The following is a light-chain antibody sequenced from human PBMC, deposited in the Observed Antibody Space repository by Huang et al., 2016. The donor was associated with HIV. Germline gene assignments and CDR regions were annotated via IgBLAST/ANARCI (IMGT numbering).Light chain of an antibody. CDR2: GAS. V-gene: IGKV3-20*01. J-gene: IGKJ2*02. Sequence: EVILTQSPGTLSLSPGERATISCRASQGVSTNLAGYQQKPGQAPRLLIYGASNRATCIPDTFSGSGSGTDFTLTISRLEPEDFAVYFCQQYDAFPCAFGQGTKLEI. CDR1: QGVSTN. CDR3: QQYDAFPCA.